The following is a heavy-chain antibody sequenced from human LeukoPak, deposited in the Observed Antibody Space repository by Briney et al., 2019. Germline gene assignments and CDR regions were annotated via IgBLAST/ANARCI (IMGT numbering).Heavy chain of an antibody. D-gene: IGHD5-18*01. J-gene: IGHJ4*02. Sequence: GGSLRLSCAASGFTFSSYGMHWVRQAPGKGLEWVAVIWYDGSNKYYADSVKGRFTISRDSSKNTLYLQMNSLRAEDTAVYYCARVDNTDTAMVQFDYWGQGTLVTVSS. CDR1: GFTFSSYG. CDR3: ARVDNTDTAMVQFDY. CDR2: IWYDGSNK. V-gene: IGHV3-33*01.